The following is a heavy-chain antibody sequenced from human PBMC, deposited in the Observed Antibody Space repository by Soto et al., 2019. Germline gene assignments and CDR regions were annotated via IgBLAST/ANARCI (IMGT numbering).Heavy chain of an antibody. J-gene: IGHJ4*02. D-gene: IGHD1-7*01. CDR2: IYRTGST. Sequence: KPSETLSLTCAVSGGSFTSNNWWTWVRQPPEQGLEWIGEIYRTGSTNYNPSLKSRVTISLDKSENQFSLKVTSLTAADTAVYYCASRDPGTSVDYWGQGTLVTVSS. CDR3: ASRDPGTSVDY. CDR1: GGSFTSNNW. V-gene: IGHV4-4*02.